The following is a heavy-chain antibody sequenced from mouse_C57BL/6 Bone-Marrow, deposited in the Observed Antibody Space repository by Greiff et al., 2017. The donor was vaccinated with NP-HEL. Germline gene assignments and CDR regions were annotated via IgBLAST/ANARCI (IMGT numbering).Heavy chain of an antibody. V-gene: IGHV1-53*01. D-gene: IGHD1-1*01. CDR2: INPSNGGT. CDR1: GYTFTSYW. J-gene: IGHJ2*01. Sequence: VQLQQPGTELVKPGASVKLSCKASGYTFTSYWMHWVKQRPGQGLEWIGNINPSNGGTNYNEKFKSKAKLTVDKSSSTAYMQLSSLTSEDSAVYYCARPHYYCSSYYYFDYWGQGTTLTVSS. CDR3: ARPHYYCSSYYYFDY.